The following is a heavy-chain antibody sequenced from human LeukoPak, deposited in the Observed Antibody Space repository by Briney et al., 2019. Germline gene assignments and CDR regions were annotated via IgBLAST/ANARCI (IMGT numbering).Heavy chain of an antibody. CDR1: GYTFTSYG. CDR3: ARVVITIFGVVIRLFDY. Sequence: ASVKVSCKASGYTFTSYGISWVRQAPGQGLEWMGWISAYNGNTNYAQKLQGRVTITTDTSTSTAYMELRSLRSDDTAVYYCARVVITIFGVVIRLFDYWGQGTLVTVSS. V-gene: IGHV1-18*01. CDR2: ISAYNGNT. D-gene: IGHD3-3*01. J-gene: IGHJ4*02.